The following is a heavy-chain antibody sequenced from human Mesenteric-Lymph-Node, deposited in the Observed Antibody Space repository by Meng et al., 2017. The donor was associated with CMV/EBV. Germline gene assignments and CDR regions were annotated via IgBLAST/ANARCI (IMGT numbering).Heavy chain of an antibody. V-gene: IGHV3-23*03. D-gene: IGHD3-3*01. J-gene: IGHJ4*02. Sequence: GESLKISCAASGFTFSSYAMSWVRQAPGKGLEWVSVIYSGGSSTYYADSVKGRFTISRDNSKNTLYLQMNSLRAEDTAVYYCARDDGDGITIFGVARDWGQGTLVTVSS. CDR3: ARDDGDGITIFGVARD. CDR2: IYSGGSST. CDR1: GFTFSSYA.